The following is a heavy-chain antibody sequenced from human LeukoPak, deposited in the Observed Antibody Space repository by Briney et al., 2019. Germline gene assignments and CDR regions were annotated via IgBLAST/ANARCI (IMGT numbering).Heavy chain of an antibody. D-gene: IGHD5-12*01. Sequence: GSSVKVSCKASGGTFSSYAISWVRQAPGQGLEWMGRIIPILGIANYAQKFQGRVTITADKSTSTAYMELSSLRSEDTAVYYCARGVVATVLDYWGQGTLVTVSS. CDR3: ARGVVATVLDY. CDR2: IIPILGIA. V-gene: IGHV1-69*04. CDR1: GGTFSSYA. J-gene: IGHJ4*02.